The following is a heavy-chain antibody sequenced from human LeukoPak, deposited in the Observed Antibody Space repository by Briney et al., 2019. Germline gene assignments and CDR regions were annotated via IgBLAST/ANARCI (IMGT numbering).Heavy chain of an antibody. CDR3: ATAPEYSYGQSSFDY. J-gene: IGHJ4*02. D-gene: IGHD5-18*01. V-gene: IGHV1-24*01. CDR1: GYTLTELS. CDR2: FDPEDGET. Sequence: ASVKVSCKVSGYTLTELSMHWVRQAPGKGLEWMGGFDPEDGETIYAQKFQGRVTMTEDTSTDTAYMELSSLRSEDTAVYYCATAPEYSYGQSSFDYWGQGTLVTASS.